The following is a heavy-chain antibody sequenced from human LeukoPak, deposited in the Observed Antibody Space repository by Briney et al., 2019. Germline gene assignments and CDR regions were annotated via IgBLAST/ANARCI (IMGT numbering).Heavy chain of an antibody. CDR1: GGSVRSYY. CDR3: ARRHHYYYYMDV. Sequence: PSETLSLTCTVSGGSVRSYYWSWVRQAPGKRLEWLGYIYNTGGTNYNPSLNGRVTISVGTSKNQFSLNLSSVTAADTAVYYCARRHHYYYYMDVWGKGTTVTVSS. J-gene: IGHJ6*03. CDR2: IYNTGGT. V-gene: IGHV4-4*09.